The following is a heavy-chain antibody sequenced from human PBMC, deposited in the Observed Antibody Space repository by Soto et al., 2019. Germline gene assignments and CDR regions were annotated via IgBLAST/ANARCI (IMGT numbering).Heavy chain of an antibody. CDR3: AKGAWGGSHPPNIYSCDV. CDR1: GFSFTTYV. V-gene: IGHV3-23*01. CDR2: ISASGDST. D-gene: IGHD1-26*01. Sequence: EVQLLESGGGLVQPGESLRLSCAASGFSFTTYVMGWVRQAPGMGLEWVSGISASGDSTFYADSVEGRFTISRDNSKNTLYLQMNRLRVDDTAIYHCAKGAWGGSHPPNIYSCDVWGQGTLVTVS. J-gene: IGHJ4*02.